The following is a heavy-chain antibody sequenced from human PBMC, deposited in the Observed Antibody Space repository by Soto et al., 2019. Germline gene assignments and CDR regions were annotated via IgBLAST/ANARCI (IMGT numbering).Heavy chain of an antibody. V-gene: IGHV3-15*01. CDR2: IKSKTDGGTT. D-gene: IGHD4-4*01. Sequence: GGSLRLSCAASGFTFSNAWMSWVRQAPGKGLEWVGRIKSKTDGGTTDYAAPVKGRFTISRDDSKNTLYLQMNSLKTEDTAVYYCTTEGTVTSYYYYYMDVWGKGTTVTVSS. CDR1: GFTFSNAW. CDR3: TTEGTVTSYYYYYMDV. J-gene: IGHJ6*03.